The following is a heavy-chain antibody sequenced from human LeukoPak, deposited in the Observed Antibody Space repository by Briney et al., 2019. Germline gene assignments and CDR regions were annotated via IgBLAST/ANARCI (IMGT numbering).Heavy chain of an antibody. CDR3: AKDTVKVATIRPVPHYMDV. CDR1: GFTFSSYG. J-gene: IGHJ6*03. V-gene: IGHV3-30*02. CDR2: IRYDGSNK. Sequence: GGSLRLSCAASGFTFSSYGMHWVRQAPGKGLEWVSFIRYDGSNKYHADSVKGRFTISRDNSKNTMYLQMNSLRAEDTAVYYCAKDTVKVATIRPVPHYMDVWGKGTTVTISS. D-gene: IGHD5-12*01.